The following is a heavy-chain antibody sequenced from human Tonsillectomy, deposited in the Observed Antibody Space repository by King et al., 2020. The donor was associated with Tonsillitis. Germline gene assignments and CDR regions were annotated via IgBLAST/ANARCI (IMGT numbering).Heavy chain of an antibody. J-gene: IGHJ4*02. D-gene: IGHD2-8*01. Sequence: QLVQSGAEVKKPGSSVNVSCKASGGSFSNYAINWVRQAPGQGLEWMGRIIPILGMRNYAQKFQGRVTITADKSTSTAYMELNTLRSEDTAVYYCARDLFQNVLPSPPGSDLWGQGTLVTVSS. CDR2: IIPILGMR. CDR1: GGSFSNYA. CDR3: ARDLFQNVLPSPPGSDL. V-gene: IGHV1-69*09.